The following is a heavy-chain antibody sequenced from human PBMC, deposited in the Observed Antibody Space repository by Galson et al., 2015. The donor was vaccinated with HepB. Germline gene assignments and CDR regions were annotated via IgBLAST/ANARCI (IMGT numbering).Heavy chain of an antibody. Sequence: SLRLSCAASGSRFDSHFMAWVRQTPVKGLEWVADINQGGGANFYLDSVKGRFTISRDNAKNSVYLQMSSLTAEDTAVYYCTRLQSYAVDLWGKGTMVTFSS. CDR3: TRLQSYAVDL. CDR2: INQGGGAN. J-gene: IGHJ3*01. V-gene: IGHV3-7*03. CDR1: GSRFDSHF. D-gene: IGHD6-19*01.